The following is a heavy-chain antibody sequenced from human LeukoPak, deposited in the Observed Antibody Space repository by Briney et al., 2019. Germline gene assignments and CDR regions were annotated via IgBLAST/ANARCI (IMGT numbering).Heavy chain of an antibody. D-gene: IGHD3-10*01. CDR2: MFYSGST. CDR3: ARDRAPVTMIRGAPGGLDP. Sequence: SETLSLTCTVSGGSISSHFWSWIRQPPGKGLEWIGYMFYSGSTNYNPSLKSRVTISVDASKNQFSLKLTSVSAADTAVYYCARDRAPVTMIRGAPGGLDPWGQGTLVTVSS. J-gene: IGHJ5*02. V-gene: IGHV4-59*11. CDR1: GGSISSHF.